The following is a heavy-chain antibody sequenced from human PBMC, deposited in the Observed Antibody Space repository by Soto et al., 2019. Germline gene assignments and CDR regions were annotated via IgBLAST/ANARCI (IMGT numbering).Heavy chain of an antibody. J-gene: IGHJ4*02. CDR1: GFNFPTFW. CDR2: IYPGDSDT. D-gene: IGHD4-17*01. Sequence: GESLKISCKHSGFNFPTFWIAWVRQMPGKDLEWMGIIYPGDSDTRYSPSFQGQVTISADKSISTAYLQWSSLKASDTAMYYCARPGANDYGDFYFDYWGQGTLVTVSS. CDR3: ARPGANDYGDFYFDY. V-gene: IGHV5-51*01.